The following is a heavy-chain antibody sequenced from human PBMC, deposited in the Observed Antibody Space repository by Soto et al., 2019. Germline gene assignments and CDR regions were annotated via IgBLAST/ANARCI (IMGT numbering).Heavy chain of an antibody. CDR3: ARPPGYISDWYYFDL. Sequence: ASVKVSCKASGYTFIDYYMHWVRQAAGQGFEWMGRISPRSGGTNDAQKFQGRVTMTWDTSLNTAYMELSSLISDETAVYYCARPPGYISDWYYFDLWGQGTLVTVSS. CDR2: ISPRSGGT. CDR1: GYTFIDYY. V-gene: IGHV1-2*02. D-gene: IGHD3-9*01. J-gene: IGHJ4*02.